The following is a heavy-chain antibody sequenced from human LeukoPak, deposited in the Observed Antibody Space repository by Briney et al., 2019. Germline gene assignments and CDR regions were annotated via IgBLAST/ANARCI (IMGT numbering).Heavy chain of an antibody. Sequence: PGGSLRLSCAAPGFTLSSEAMRSVRQAPGKGLEWVSAIGSRGVSTDYADYVRGRYTISRDNAKNSLYLQKNSLRAEDTAVYYCAREDGPYYGMDVWGQGTTVTVSS. J-gene: IGHJ6*02. CDR1: GFTLSSEA. CDR3: AREDGPYYGMDV. V-gene: IGHV3-23*01. D-gene: IGHD5-24*01. CDR2: IGSRGVST.